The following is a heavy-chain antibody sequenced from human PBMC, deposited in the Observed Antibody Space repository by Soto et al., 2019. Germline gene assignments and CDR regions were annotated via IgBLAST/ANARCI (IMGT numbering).Heavy chain of an antibody. J-gene: IGHJ5*02. CDR1: GFTFRDYD. D-gene: IGHD6-6*01. CDR2: ISSSGTAT. V-gene: IGHV3-11*01. CDR3: ARKGPRAARPNH. Sequence: QVELVESGGGLVRPVGSLRLSCAASGFTFRDYDMSWIRQAPGKGLEWVSCISSSGTATDYADSVKGRFTISRDNAKNSLYVEMNSLRVEDSAVYYCARKGPRAARPNHWGQGTLVTVSS.